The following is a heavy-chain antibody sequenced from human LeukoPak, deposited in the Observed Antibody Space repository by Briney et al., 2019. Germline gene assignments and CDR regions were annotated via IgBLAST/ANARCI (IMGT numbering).Heavy chain of an antibody. CDR2: ISYDGSNK. J-gene: IGHJ4*02. D-gene: IGHD2-21*01. V-gene: IGHV3-30*18. CDR1: GFTFSSYG. CDR3: AKHIVVSDYFDY. Sequence: GRSLRLSCAASGFTFSSYGMHWVRQAPGKGLEWVAVISYDGSNKYYADSVKGRFTISRDNPKNTLYLQMDSLRAEDTAVYYCAKHIVVSDYFDYWGQGTLVTVSS.